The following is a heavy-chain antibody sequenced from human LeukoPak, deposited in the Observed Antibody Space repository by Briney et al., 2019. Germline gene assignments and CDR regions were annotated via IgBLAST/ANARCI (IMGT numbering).Heavy chain of an antibody. CDR2: INHSGST. CDR3: ARGWSGTLFDY. Sequence: SETLSLTCAVYGGSFRDSYWSCIRQPPGKGLEWIGEINHSGSTNYNPSLKSRVTISVDTSKNHFSLKLSSVTAADTAVYYCARGWSGTLFDYWGQGTLVTVSS. D-gene: IGHD3-3*01. CDR1: GGSFRDSY. V-gene: IGHV4-34*01. J-gene: IGHJ4*02.